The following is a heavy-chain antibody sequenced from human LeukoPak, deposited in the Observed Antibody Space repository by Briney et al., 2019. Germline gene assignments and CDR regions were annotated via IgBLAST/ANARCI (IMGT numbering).Heavy chain of an antibody. CDR3: ARHDDNVRAVDV. Sequence: ASVKVSCKASGYTFTDFFLQWVRQAPGQGLEWMGWIHPNSGDTNYAQKFQCRVTLTRDTSISTAYMELSRLRSDDTAVYYCARHDDNVRAVDVWGQGTTVTVSS. CDR1: GYTFTDFF. J-gene: IGHJ6*02. V-gene: IGHV1-2*02. CDR2: IHPNSGDT. D-gene: IGHD3-10*02.